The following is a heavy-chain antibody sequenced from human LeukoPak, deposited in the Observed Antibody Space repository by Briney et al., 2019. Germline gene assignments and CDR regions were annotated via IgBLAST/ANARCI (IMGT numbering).Heavy chain of an antibody. CDR3: ARVGRAYDFWDYLDY. D-gene: IGHD3-3*01. Sequence: PGRSLRLSCAASGFTFSNYAMHWVRQAPGKGLEWVTILSYDGSQTYYADSVKGRFTISRDNSKNTLFLQMNSLRAEDTAIYCCARVGRAYDFWDYLDYWGQGTPVTVSS. CDR1: GFTFSNYA. CDR2: LSYDGSQT. V-gene: IGHV3-30*04. J-gene: IGHJ4*02.